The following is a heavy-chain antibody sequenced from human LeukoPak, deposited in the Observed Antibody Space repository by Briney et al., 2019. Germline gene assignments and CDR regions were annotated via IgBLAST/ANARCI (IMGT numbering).Heavy chain of an antibody. CDR3: ARDRDTAMVFDY. J-gene: IGHJ4*02. D-gene: IGHD5-18*01. V-gene: IGHV3-21*01. CDR1: GFTFSSYS. CDR2: ISSSSSYI. Sequence: GGSLRLSCAASGFTFSSYSMNWVRQAPGKGLEWVSSISSSSSYIYYADSVKGRFTISRDNAKNSLYLQMYSLRAEDTAVYYWARDRDTAMVFDYWGQGTLVTISS.